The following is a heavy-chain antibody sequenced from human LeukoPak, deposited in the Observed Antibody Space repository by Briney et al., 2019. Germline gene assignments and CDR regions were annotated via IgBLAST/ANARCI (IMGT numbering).Heavy chain of an antibody. CDR1: GDSVSSNSAA. D-gene: IGHD6-19*01. V-gene: IGHV6-1*01. Sequence: SQTLSLTCVISGDSVSSNSAAWIWIRQSPSRGLECLGRTYYRSKWYNDYAVSVKSRITINPDTSKNQFSLQLNSVTPEDTAVYYCARALRYSSGWALDYWGQGTLVTVSS. J-gene: IGHJ4*02. CDR2: TYYRSKWYN. CDR3: ARALRYSSGWALDY.